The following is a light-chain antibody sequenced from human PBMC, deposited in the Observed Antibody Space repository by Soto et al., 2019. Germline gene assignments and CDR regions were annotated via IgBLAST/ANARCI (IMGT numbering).Light chain of an antibody. Sequence: EIVLTQSPGTLSLSPGERATLSCRASQSVSSTYLAWYQPKPGQAPRLLVYGASNRATGTPDRFSGSGSGTDFTLTTSRLEPEDFAVYYCQQYCSPPFAFGPGTKVDI. CDR3: QQYCSPPFA. J-gene: IGKJ3*01. V-gene: IGKV3-20*01. CDR2: GAS. CDR1: QSVSSTY.